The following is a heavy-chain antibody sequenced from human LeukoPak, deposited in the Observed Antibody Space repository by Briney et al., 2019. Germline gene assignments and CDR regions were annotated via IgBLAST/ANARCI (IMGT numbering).Heavy chain of an antibody. V-gene: IGHV4-34*01. CDR2: IYYSGST. Sequence: SETLSLTCAVYGGSFSGYYWSWIRQPPGKGLEWIGSIYYSGSTYYNPSLKSRVTISVDTSKNQFSLKLSSVTAADTAVYYCARRGGQWPSSYFFDYWGQGTLVTVSS. J-gene: IGHJ4*02. CDR1: GGSFSGYY. CDR3: ARRGGQWPSSYFFDY. D-gene: IGHD6-19*01.